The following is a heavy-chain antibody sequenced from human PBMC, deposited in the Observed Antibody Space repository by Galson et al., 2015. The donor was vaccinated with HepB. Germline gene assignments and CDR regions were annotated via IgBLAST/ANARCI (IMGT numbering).Heavy chain of an antibody. CDR1: GFTFSDYY. CDR3: ARVSSSTRGWFDP. CDR2: ISSSGSTI. V-gene: IGHV3-11*01. Sequence: SLGLSCAASGFTFSDYYMGWIRQAPGKGLEWVSYISSSGSTIYYADSVKGRFTISRDNAKNSLYLQMNSLRAEDTAVYYCARVSSSTRGWFDPWGQGTLVTVSS. D-gene: IGHD6-6*01. J-gene: IGHJ5*02.